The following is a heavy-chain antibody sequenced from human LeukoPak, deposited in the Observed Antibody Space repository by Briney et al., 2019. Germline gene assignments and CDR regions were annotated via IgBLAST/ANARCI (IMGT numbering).Heavy chain of an antibody. D-gene: IGHD6-13*01. CDR3: ARDRIAAANWFDP. CDR1: GFTFSSYE. Sequence: GGSLRLSCAASGFTFSSYEMNWVRQAPGEGLEWVSYISSSGSTIYYADSVKGRFTISRDNAKNSLYLQMNSLRAEDTAVYYCARDRIAAANWFDPWGQGTLVTVSS. CDR2: ISSSGSTI. J-gene: IGHJ5*02. V-gene: IGHV3-48*03.